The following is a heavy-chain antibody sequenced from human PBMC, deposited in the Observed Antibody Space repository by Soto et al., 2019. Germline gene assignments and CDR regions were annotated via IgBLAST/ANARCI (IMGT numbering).Heavy chain of an antibody. D-gene: IGHD4-4*01. CDR3: AKPYTNSADYYYYMDV. J-gene: IGHJ6*03. CDR2: ISGSGGST. Sequence: PGGSLRLSCAASGFTFGSYAMSWVRQAPGKGLEWVSAISGSGGSTYYADSVKGRFTISRDNSKNTLYLQMNSLRAEDTAVHYCAKPYTNSADYYYYMDVWGKGTTVTVSS. V-gene: IGHV3-23*01. CDR1: GFTFGSYA.